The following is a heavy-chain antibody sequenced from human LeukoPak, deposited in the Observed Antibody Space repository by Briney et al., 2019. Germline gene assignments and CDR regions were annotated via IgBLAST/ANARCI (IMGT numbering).Heavy chain of an antibody. V-gene: IGHV4-38-2*02. CDR1: GYSISGAYY. Sequence: SETLSLTCTVSGYSISGAYYWGWIRQTPGKGLEWIGSINHSGNTYYNPSLKSRLTISVDTSNNQLSLRLTSVTAADTAVYFCARDGSGFSEYFQDWGQGTLVTVSS. CDR3: ARDGSGFSEYFQD. D-gene: IGHD3-22*01. J-gene: IGHJ1*01. CDR2: INHSGNT.